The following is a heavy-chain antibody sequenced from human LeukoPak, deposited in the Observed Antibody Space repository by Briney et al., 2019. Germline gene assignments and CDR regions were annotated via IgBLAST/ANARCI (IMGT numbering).Heavy chain of an antibody. D-gene: IGHD3-16*01. Sequence: SGGSLRLSCAASGFTFSSYSMNWVRQAPGKGLEWVSSISSSSSYIYYADSVKGRFTISRDNAKNSLYLQMNSLRAEDTAVYYCARALEPSRYDYVWGSYSGYDYWGQGTLVTVSS. V-gene: IGHV3-21*01. CDR2: ISSSSSYI. CDR1: GFTFSSYS. J-gene: IGHJ4*02. CDR3: ARALEPSRYDYVWGSYSGYDY.